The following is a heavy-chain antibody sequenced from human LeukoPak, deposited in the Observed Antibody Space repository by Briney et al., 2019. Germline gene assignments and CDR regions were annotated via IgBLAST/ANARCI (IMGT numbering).Heavy chain of an antibody. Sequence: ASVKVSCRASGYTFTNYDINWVRQATGQGLEWMGWMNPNSGNTGYAQKFQGRVTMTRNTSISTAYMELSSLRSEDTAVYYCARDYYDNSGPSGYWGQGTLVIVSS. J-gene: IGHJ4*02. CDR1: GYTFTNYD. D-gene: IGHD3-22*01. CDR3: ARDYYDNSGPSGY. CDR2: MNPNSGNT. V-gene: IGHV1-8*01.